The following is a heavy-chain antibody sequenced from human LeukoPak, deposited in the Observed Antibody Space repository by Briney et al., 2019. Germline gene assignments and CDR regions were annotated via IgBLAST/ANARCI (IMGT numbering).Heavy chain of an antibody. CDR2: TSGSGGST. J-gene: IGHJ3*02. CDR1: GSTFSSYA. D-gene: IGHD3-22*01. V-gene: IGHV3-23*01. CDR3: AKDRGSLNYYDSSGAGAFDI. Sequence: PGGSLRLSCAASGSTFSSYATSCVRQAPGKGLEWLSATSGSGGSTYYADSVKGRFSISRDNSKNTLYLQMNSLRAEDTAVYYCAKDRGSLNYYDSSGAGAFDIWGQGTMVTVSS.